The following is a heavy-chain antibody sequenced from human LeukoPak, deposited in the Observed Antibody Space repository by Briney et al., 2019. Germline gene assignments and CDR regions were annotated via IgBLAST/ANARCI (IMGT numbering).Heavy chain of an antibody. D-gene: IGHD5-24*01. V-gene: IGHV1-69*13. CDR1: GGTFSSYA. J-gene: IGHJ3*02. CDR3: AISRRDGYNYDAFDI. Sequence: ASVKVSCKASGGTFSSYAISWVRQAPGQGLEWMGGIIPIFGTANYAQKFQGRVTITADESTSTAYMELSSLRSEDTAVYYRAISRRDGYNYDAFDIWGQGTMVTVSS. CDR2: IIPIFGTA.